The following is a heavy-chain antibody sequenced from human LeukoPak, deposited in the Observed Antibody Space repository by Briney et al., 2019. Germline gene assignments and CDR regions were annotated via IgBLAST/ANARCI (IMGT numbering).Heavy chain of an antibody. Sequence: ASVKVSCKVSGYTLTELSMHWVRQAPGKGLEWMGGFDPEDGETIYAQKFQGRVTMTEDTSTDTAYMELSSLRSEDTAVYYCATDWLAVAGFDYWGQGTLVTVSS. J-gene: IGHJ4*02. D-gene: IGHD6-19*01. CDR2: FDPEDGET. V-gene: IGHV1-24*01. CDR1: GYTLTELS. CDR3: ATDWLAVAGFDY.